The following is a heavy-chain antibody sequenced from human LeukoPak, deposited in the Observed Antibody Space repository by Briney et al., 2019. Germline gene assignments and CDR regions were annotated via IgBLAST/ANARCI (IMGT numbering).Heavy chain of an antibody. CDR2: INHSGST. D-gene: IGHD2-2*01. J-gene: IGHJ4*02. CDR3: ARGSRDIVVVPASFSYYFDY. CDR1: GDSTNTYF. Sequence: SETLSLTCTMSGDSTNTYFWSWIRQPPGKGLEWIGEINHSGSTNYNPSLKSRVTISVDTSKNQFSLKLSSVTAADTAVYYCARGSRDIVVVPASFSYYFDYWGQGTLVTVSS. V-gene: IGHV4-34*01.